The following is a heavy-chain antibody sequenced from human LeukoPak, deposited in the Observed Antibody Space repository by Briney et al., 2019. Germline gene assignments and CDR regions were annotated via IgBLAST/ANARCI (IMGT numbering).Heavy chain of an antibody. CDR2: ISSSSSYI. CDR3: ARVDTYYYGSDDY. CDR1: GFTFSSCS. D-gene: IGHD3-10*01. Sequence: GGSLRLSCAASGFTFSSCSMNWVRHAPGKGLEWVSSISSSSSYIYYADSVKGRFTISRDNAKNSLYLQMNSLRAEDTAVYYCARVDTYYYGSDDYWGQGALVTVSS. V-gene: IGHV3-21*01. J-gene: IGHJ4*02.